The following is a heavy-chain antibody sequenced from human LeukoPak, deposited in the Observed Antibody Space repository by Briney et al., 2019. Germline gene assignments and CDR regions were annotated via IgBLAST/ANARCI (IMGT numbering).Heavy chain of an antibody. CDR2: VDQTGST. J-gene: IGHJ6*03. CDR1: DYSITMYC. V-gene: IGHV4-59*01. D-gene: IGHD1-1*01. Sequence: SETLSLTCSVSDYSITMYCWTWIRQPPGKGLEWIGYVDQTGSTNFNPSLNERLIISRDTTKNLFSLRLRSVTAADTAVYFCARGRVSSSTWYSTYYYYFYMDVWGKGTTVTVSS. CDR3: ARGRVSSSTWYSTYYYYFYMDV.